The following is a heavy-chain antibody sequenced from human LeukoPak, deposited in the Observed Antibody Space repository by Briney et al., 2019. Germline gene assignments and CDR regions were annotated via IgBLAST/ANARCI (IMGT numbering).Heavy chain of an antibody. CDR3: ARRIQPKNWFDP. V-gene: IGHV1-18*01. CDR2: ISAYNGNT. J-gene: IGHJ5*02. Sequence: ASVKVSCKASGYTFTSYGISWVRQAPGQGLEGMGWISAYNGNTNYAQKLQGRVTMTTDTSTSTAYMELRSLRSDDTAVYYCARRIQPKNWFDPWGQGTLVTVSS. D-gene: IGHD5-18*01. CDR1: GYTFTSYG.